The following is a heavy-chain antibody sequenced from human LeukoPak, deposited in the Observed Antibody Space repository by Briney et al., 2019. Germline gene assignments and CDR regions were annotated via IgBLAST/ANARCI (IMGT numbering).Heavy chain of an antibody. CDR2: IYHSGST. V-gene: IGHV4-38-2*02. CDR3: ARVSRALELRGSHLNDNFDY. Sequence: SETLSLTCTVSGYSISSGYYWGWIRQPPGKGLEWIGSIYHSGSTYYNPSLKSRVTISVDTSKNQFSLKLSSVTAADTAVYYCARVSRALELRGSHLNDNFDYWGQGTLVTVSS. J-gene: IGHJ4*02. D-gene: IGHD1-7*01. CDR1: GYSISSGYY.